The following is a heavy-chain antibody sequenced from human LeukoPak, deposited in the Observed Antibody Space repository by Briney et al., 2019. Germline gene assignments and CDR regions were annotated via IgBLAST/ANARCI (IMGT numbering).Heavy chain of an antibody. D-gene: IGHD2-15*01. CDR2: ISNSGGDT. Sequence: PGGSLRLSCAASGFTFSSYAMSWVRQAPGKGLEWVAAISNSGGDTFYSDSGKGRFTIARDNSKNTLYLQMNSLRVDDTAVYYCAQQLGYCSGGTCYFTYWGQGTLVTVSP. CDR1: GFTFSSYA. CDR3: AQQLGYCSGGTCYFTY. V-gene: IGHV3-23*01. J-gene: IGHJ1*01.